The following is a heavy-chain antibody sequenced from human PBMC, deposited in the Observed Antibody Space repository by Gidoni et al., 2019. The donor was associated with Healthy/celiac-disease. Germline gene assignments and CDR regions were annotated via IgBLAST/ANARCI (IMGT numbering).Heavy chain of an antibody. CDR2: IYYSGST. D-gene: IGHD2-2*02. V-gene: IGHV4-39*07. CDR3: ARGTPFVETIVVVPAAISP. Sequence: QLQLQESGPGLVKPSETLSLTCTVSGGSISSSSYYWGWIRQPPGKGLEWIGSIYYSGSTYYNPSLKSRVTISVDTSKNQFSLKLSSVTAADTAVYYCARGTPFVETIVVVPAAISPWGQGTLVTVSS. J-gene: IGHJ5*02. CDR1: GGSISSSSYY.